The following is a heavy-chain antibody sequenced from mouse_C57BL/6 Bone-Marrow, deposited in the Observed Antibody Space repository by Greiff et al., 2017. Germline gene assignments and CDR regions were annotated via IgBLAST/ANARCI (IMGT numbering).Heavy chain of an antibody. D-gene: IGHD1-1*01. CDR3: ARRGLLRDWYFDV. J-gene: IGHJ1*03. CDR2: IYPRDGST. V-gene: IGHV1-85*01. Sequence: VKLQESGPELVKPGASVKLSCKASGYTFTSYDINWVKQRPGQGLEWIGWIYPRDGSTKYNEKFKGKATLTVDTSSSTAYMELHSLTSEDSAVYFCARRGLLRDWYFDVWGTGTTVTVSS. CDR1: GYTFTSYD.